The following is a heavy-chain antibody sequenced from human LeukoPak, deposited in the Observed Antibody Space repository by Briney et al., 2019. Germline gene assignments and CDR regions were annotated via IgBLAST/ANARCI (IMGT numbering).Heavy chain of an antibody. J-gene: IGHJ5*02. Sequence: GGSLRLSCAASRFTFSSYSMNWVRQAPGKGLEWVSSISSSSSYIYYADSVKGRFTISRDNTKNSLYLQMNSLRAEDTAVYYCAREGVVGTGLDLWGQGTLVTVSS. V-gene: IGHV3-21*01. CDR1: RFTFSSYS. CDR3: AREGVVGTGLDL. CDR2: ISSSSSYI. D-gene: IGHD1-1*01.